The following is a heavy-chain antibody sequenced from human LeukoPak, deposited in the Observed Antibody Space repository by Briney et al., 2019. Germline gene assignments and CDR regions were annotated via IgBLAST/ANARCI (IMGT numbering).Heavy chain of an antibody. Sequence: SETLSLTCAVYGGSFSGYYWSWIRQPPGKGLEWIGEINHSGNTNYNPSLKSRVTISVDTSKNQFSLKLSSVTAADTAVYYCARSEQLLWFGESINWFDPWGQGTLVTVSS. V-gene: IGHV4-34*01. D-gene: IGHD3-10*01. CDR1: GGSFSGYY. CDR3: ARSEQLLWFGESINWFDP. CDR2: INHSGNT. J-gene: IGHJ5*02.